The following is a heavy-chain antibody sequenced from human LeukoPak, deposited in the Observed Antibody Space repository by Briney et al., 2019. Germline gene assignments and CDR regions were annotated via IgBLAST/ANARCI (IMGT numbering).Heavy chain of an antibody. CDR1: GFTFSDYY. V-gene: IGHV3-11*01. D-gene: IGHD2-2*01. CDR2: ISSSGSTI. CDR3: ARVPPRQYQLLPPDY. Sequence: GGSLRLSCAASGFTFSDYYMSWIRQAPGKGLEWVSYISSSGSTIYYADSVKGRFTISRDNAKNSLYLQMNSLRAEDTAVYYCARVPPRQYQLLPPDYWGQGTLVTVSS. J-gene: IGHJ4*02.